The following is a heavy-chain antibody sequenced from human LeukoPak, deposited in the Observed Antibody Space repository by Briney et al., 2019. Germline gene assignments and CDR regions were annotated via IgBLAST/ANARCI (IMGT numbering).Heavy chain of an antibody. V-gene: IGHV4-61*02. J-gene: IGHJ6*03. Sequence: SETLSLTCTVSGGSISSGSYYWSWIRQPAGKGLEWIGRIYTCGSTNYNPSLKSRVTISVDTSKNQFSLKLSSVTAADTAVYYCARGAYGFWSGYSYYYYYYMDVWGKGTTVTVSS. CDR2: IYTCGST. CDR1: GGSISSGSYY. D-gene: IGHD3-3*01. CDR3: ARGAYGFWSGYSYYYYYYMDV.